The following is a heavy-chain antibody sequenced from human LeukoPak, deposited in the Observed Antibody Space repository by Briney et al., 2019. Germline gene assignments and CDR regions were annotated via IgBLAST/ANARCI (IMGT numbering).Heavy chain of an antibody. Sequence: PSETLSLTCTVSGGSISSSSYYWGWIRQPPGKGLEWIGYIYYSGSTYYDPSLKSRVTISVDTSKNQFSLKLSSVTAADTAVYYCARWSGSVTARNYYYYMDVWGEGTTVTVSS. CDR2: IYYSGST. J-gene: IGHJ6*03. D-gene: IGHD6-6*01. V-gene: IGHV4-39*07. CDR3: ARWSGSVTARNYYYYMDV. CDR1: GGSISSSSYY.